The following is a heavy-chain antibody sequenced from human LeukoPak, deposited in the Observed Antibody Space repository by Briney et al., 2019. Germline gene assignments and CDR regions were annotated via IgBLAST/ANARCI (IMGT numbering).Heavy chain of an antibody. CDR3: AREPEMATIGGAYFDY. CDR1: GGSISSSSYY. D-gene: IGHD5-24*01. CDR2: IYYSGST. J-gene: IGHJ4*02. V-gene: IGHV4-39*02. Sequence: SETLSLTCTVSGGSISSSSYYWGWIRQPPGKGLEWIGSIYYSGSTYYNPSLKSRVTISVDTSKNQFSLKLSSVTAADTAVYYCAREPEMATIGGAYFDYWGQGTLVTVSS.